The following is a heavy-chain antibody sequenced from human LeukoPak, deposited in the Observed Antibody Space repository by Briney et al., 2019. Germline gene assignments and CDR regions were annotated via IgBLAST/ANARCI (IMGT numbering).Heavy chain of an antibody. D-gene: IGHD3-10*01. J-gene: IGHJ3*02. CDR1: GGSISSGGYY. Sequence: SETLSLTCTVSGGSISSGGYYWSWIRQPPGKGLEWIGYIYHSGSTNYNPSLKSRVTMSVDTSKNQFSLKLSSVTAADTAVYYCARDSHGQLLWFGESSDAFDIWGQGTMVTVSS. V-gene: IGHV4-61*08. CDR2: IYHSGST. CDR3: ARDSHGQLLWFGESSDAFDI.